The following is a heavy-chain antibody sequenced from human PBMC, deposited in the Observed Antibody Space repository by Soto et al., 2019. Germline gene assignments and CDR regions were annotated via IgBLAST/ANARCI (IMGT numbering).Heavy chain of an antibody. CDR2: LSYDGHNE. CDR3: AKDRGFGDYLFDS. V-gene: IGHV3-30*18. CDR1: GVAFSTYG. J-gene: IGHJ4*02. Sequence: QVQLVESGGAVVQPGTSLRLSCAASGVAFSTYGVHWVRQAPGKGLEWVAILSYDGHNEYYTDSVKGRFTISRDTSRNTLYLQMDRLRADDTAMYYCAKDRGFGDYLFDSWGQGTLVTVSS. D-gene: IGHD3-10*01.